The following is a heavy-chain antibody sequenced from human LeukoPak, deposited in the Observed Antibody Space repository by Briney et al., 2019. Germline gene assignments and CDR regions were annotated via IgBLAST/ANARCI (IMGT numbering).Heavy chain of an antibody. V-gene: IGHV3-9*01. CDR2: ISWNSGTI. J-gene: IGHJ6*03. CDR1: GFTFDNYA. Sequence: GGSLRLSCAASGFTFDNYAMHWVRQAPGKGLEWVSGISWNSGTIGYADSVKGRFTISRDNAKNTLFLQMNSLRAEDTAVFYCARGRAALSYYMDVWGKGTTVTISS. CDR3: ARGRAALSYYMDV. D-gene: IGHD2-15*01.